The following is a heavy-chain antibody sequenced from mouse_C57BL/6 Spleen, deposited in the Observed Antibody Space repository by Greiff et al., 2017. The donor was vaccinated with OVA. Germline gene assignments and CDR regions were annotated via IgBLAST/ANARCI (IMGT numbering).Heavy chain of an antibody. Sequence: QVQLKESGPGLVKPSQSLFLTCSITGFPITSGYYWIWIRQSPGKPLEWMGYITHSGETFYNPSLQSPISITRETSKNQFFLQLNSVTTEDTAMYYCAGDRYDYDGGPYAMDYWGQGTSVTVSS. D-gene: IGHD2-4*01. J-gene: IGHJ4*01. CDR3: AGDRYDYDGGPYAMDY. CDR1: GFPITSGYY. V-gene: IGHV12-3*01. CDR2: ITHSGET.